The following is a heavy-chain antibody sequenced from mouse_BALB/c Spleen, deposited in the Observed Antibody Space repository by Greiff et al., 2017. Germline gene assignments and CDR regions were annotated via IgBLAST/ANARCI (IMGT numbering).Heavy chain of an antibody. Sequence: EVKLMESGGGLVKLGGSLKLSCAASGFTFSSYYMSWVRQTPQKRLELVAAINSNGGSTYYPDTVKGRFTISRDNAKNTLYLQMSSLKSEDTALYYCARHPPYDYDVYYYAMDYWGQGTSVTVSS. D-gene: IGHD2-4*01. J-gene: IGHJ4*01. CDR2: INSNGGST. CDR1: GFTFSSYY. CDR3: ARHPPYDYDVYYYAMDY. V-gene: IGHV5-6-2*01.